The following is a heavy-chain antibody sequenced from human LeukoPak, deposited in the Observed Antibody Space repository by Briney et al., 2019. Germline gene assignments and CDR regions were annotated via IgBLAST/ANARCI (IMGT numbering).Heavy chain of an antibody. CDR2: IYPGDSDT. CDR3: ARAYCGGDCYSLFDY. Sequence: GESLKISCKGSGYSFTSYWIGWVRQMPGKGLECMGIIYPGDSDTRYSPSFQGQVTISADKSISTAYLQWSSLKASDTAMYYCARAYCGGDCYSLFDYWGQGTLVTVSS. D-gene: IGHD2-21*02. CDR1: GYSFTSYW. J-gene: IGHJ4*02. V-gene: IGHV5-51*01.